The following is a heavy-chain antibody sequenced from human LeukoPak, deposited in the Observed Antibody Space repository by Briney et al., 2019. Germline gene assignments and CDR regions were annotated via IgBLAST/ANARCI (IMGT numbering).Heavy chain of an antibody. Sequence: GGSLRLSCAASGFTFSSYSMNWVRQAPGKGLGWVSSISTSSIYIYYADSVKGRFTISRDNAKNSLYLQLNSLRAEDTAVYYCARGPPQIDYWGQGTLVTVSS. J-gene: IGHJ4*02. CDR3: ARGPPQIDY. CDR1: GFTFSSYS. CDR2: ISTSSIYI. V-gene: IGHV3-21*01.